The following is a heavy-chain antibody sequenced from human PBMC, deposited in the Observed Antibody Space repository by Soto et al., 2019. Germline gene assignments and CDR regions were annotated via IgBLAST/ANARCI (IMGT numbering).Heavy chain of an antibody. Sequence: QVQLVQSGAEVKKPGSSVKVSCKASGGTFSSYAISWVRQAPGQGLEWMGGIIPIFGTANYAQKFQGRVTITADEATSPAYMELSSLRSEDTAVYYCARDCGGACPYYYYGMAVWGQGTTVTVSS. CDR1: GGTFSSYA. D-gene: IGHD2-21*02. V-gene: IGHV1-69*12. CDR2: IIPIFGTA. CDR3: ARDCGGACPYYYYGMAV. J-gene: IGHJ6*02.